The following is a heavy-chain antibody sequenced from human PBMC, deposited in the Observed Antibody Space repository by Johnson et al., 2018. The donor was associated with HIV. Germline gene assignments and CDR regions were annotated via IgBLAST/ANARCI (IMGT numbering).Heavy chain of an antibody. Sequence: MLLVESGGGLVQPGGSLRLSCAASGFTVSSNYMSWVRQAPGKGLEWVSVIYSGGSTYYADSVKGRFPISRDNSKNTLYLQMNSLRAEDTAVYYCARDLYWTLWFGDAFDIWGQGTMVTVSS. CDR2: IYSGGST. CDR3: ARDLYWTLWFGDAFDI. V-gene: IGHV3-66*01. J-gene: IGHJ3*02. CDR1: GFTVSSNY. D-gene: IGHD3-10*01.